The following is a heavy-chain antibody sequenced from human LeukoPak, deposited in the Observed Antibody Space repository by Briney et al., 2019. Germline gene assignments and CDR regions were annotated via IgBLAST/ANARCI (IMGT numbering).Heavy chain of an antibody. Sequence: GASLKLSCVASGFTISSQSLNWVRQAPGKGLEWVSSISSTSRYIFYRDSVKGRFTISRDNAKNSVYLQMNSLTSEDTAMYFCARVSGPTIATAGILGSLDIWGHGTLVSVSS. J-gene: IGHJ3*02. D-gene: IGHD6-13*01. CDR2: ISSTSRYI. V-gene: IGHV3-21*01. CDR1: GFTISSQS. CDR3: ARVSGPTIATAGILGSLDI.